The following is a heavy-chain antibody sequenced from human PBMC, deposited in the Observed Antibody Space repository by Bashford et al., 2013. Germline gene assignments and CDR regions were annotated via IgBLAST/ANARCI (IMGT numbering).Heavy chain of an antibody. Sequence: ASVKVSCKASGYTFTGYYMHWVRQAPGQGLEWMGWINPNSGGTNYAQKFQGRVTMTRDTSISTAYMELSRLRSDDTAVYYCARVTCSSTSCPGGDFDYWGQGTLVTVSS. J-gene: IGHJ4*02. CDR3: ARVTCSSTSCPGGDFDY. CDR2: INPNSGGT. V-gene: IGHV1-2*02. D-gene: IGHD2-2*01. CDR1: GYTFTGYY.